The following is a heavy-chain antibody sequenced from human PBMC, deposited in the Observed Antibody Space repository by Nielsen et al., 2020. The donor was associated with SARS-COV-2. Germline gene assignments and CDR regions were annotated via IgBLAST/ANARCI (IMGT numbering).Heavy chain of an antibody. CDR1: GGSISSYY. CDR2: IYYSGST. D-gene: IGHD3-10*01. Sequence: SETLSLTCTVSGGSISSYYWSWIRQPPGKGLEWIGYIYYSGSTNYNPSLKSRVTISVDTSKNQFSLKLSSVTAADTAVYYCARDRGGQATPAMAFDIWGQGTMVTVSS. V-gene: IGHV4-59*13. J-gene: IGHJ3*02. CDR3: ARDRGGQATPAMAFDI.